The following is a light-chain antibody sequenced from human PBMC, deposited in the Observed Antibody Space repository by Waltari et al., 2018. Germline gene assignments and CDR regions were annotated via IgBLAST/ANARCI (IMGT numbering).Light chain of an antibody. CDR2: GNA. V-gene: IGLV1-40*01. Sequence: QSVLAQPPSVSGAPGQRVTISCSGSSSNIGAGSDVHWYQHLPGTCPERLIYGNANRPSGGPDGFSGSKSGTSASLAITGLQAEDEADYYCQSYDSSLSGSVFGGGTKLTVL. CDR1: SSNIGAGSD. J-gene: IGLJ3*02. CDR3: QSYDSSLSGSV.